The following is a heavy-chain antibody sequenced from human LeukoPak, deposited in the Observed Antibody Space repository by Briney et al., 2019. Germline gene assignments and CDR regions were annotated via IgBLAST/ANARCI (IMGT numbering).Heavy chain of an antibody. J-gene: IGHJ4*02. D-gene: IGHD6-19*01. CDR2: INPNSGGT. CDR1: GYTFTGYY. V-gene: IGHV1-2*02. Sequence: ASVKVSCKASGYTFTGYYMHWVRQAPGQGLEWMGWINPNSGGTNYAQKFQGRVTMTRDTSISTAYMELSRLRSDDTAVYYCARDRPQTGYRSGWYHNYGGQETRVTVSS. CDR3: ARDRPQTGYRSGWYHNY.